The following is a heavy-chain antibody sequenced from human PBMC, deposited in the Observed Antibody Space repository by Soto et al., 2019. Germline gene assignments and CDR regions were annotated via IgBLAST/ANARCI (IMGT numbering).Heavy chain of an antibody. V-gene: IGHV1-58*01. D-gene: IGHD2-15*01. CDR2: LVVGTGNT. Sequence: GASVKVSCQTSGFTFRSSAVQWVRQARGPRLEWIGWLVVGTGNTNYAQKFQQRVTISSDRSTNTVSMELSSLTSEDTAVYYCATGAYCSGGSCSDYYYYYYGTDLWGPGPTVTVSS. CDR3: ATGAYCSGGSCSDYYYYYYGTDL. CDR1: GFTFRSSA. J-gene: IGHJ6*02.